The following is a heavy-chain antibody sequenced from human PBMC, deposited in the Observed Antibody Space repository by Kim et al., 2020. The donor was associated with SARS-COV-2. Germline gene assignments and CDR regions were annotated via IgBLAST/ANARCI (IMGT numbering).Heavy chain of an antibody. CDR3: ARALGDGDYSFDY. V-gene: IGHV3-21*01. Sequence: GGSLRLSCAASGFTFSSYSMNWVRQAPGKGLEWVSSISSSSSYIYYADSVKGRFTISRDNAKNSLYLQMNSLRAEDTAVYYCARALGDGDYSFDYWGQGTLVTVSS. J-gene: IGHJ4*01. CDR1: GFTFSSYS. D-gene: IGHD4-17*01. CDR2: ISSSSSYI.